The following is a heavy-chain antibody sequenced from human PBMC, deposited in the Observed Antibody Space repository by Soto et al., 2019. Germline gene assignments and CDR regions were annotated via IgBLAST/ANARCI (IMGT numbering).Heavy chain of an antibody. J-gene: IGHJ4*01. CDR2: IKNENDGGTI. CDR1: GFSFKNAW. D-gene: IGHD3-10*01. CDR3: TGLWFGEIYNY. Sequence: EVELVESGGGLVKPGGSLTLSCAASGFSFKNAWMNWVRQAPGKGLEWVGRIKNENDGGTIDYAAFVKGRFTISRDASENTLDLHMNDLKTEDSAVYFCTGLWFGEIYNYWGQGSLVTVSS. V-gene: IGHV3-15*07.